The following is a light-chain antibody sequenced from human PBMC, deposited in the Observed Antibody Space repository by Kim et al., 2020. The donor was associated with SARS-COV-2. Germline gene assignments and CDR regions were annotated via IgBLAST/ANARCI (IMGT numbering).Light chain of an antibody. CDR2: EAS. V-gene: IGKV3-11*01. J-gene: IGKJ4*01. CDR1: QTVGSY. Sequence: SLSPGERATLACRASQTVGSYFAWYRQKPGQAPRLVIYEASKRATCIPARFSGSGSGTDFTLRISSLEPEDFAIYHCQQRSDWLTFGGGTKVDIK. CDR3: QQRSDWLT.